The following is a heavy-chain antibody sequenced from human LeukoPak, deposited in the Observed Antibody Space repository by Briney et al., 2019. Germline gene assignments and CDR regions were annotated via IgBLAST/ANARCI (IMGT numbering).Heavy chain of an antibody. CDR2: MNPKSGNT. V-gene: IGHV1-8*01. CDR1: GYTFTSYD. D-gene: IGHD3-16*02. Sequence: ASVKVSCKASGYTFTSYDINWVRQATGQGLEWMGWMNPKSGNTGYAQKFQGRVTMTRNTSISTAYMELSSLRSEDTAVYYCARMDYDYVWGSYRLGYYYYYMDVWGKGTTVTISS. CDR3: ARMDYDYVWGSYRLGYYYYYMDV. J-gene: IGHJ6*03.